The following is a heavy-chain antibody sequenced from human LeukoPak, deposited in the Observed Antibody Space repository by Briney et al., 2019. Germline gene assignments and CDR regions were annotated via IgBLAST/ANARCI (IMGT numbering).Heavy chain of an antibody. CDR2: ISSNGGST. Sequence: GGSLRLSCAASGFTFRSYTMHWVRQAPGKGLEHVSTISSNGGSTYYANSVEGRLTISRDNSKNTLYLQMGSLRAEDMAVHYCVREPYYDSSVYYSPAPYYGMDVWGQGTTVTVSS. CDR1: GFTFRSYT. V-gene: IGHV3-64*01. J-gene: IGHJ6*02. D-gene: IGHD3-22*01. CDR3: VREPYYDSSVYYSPAPYYGMDV.